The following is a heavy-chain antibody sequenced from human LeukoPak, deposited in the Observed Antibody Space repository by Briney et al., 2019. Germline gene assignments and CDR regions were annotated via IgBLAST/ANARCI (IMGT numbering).Heavy chain of an antibody. CDR1: GFTFSSYA. D-gene: IGHD7-27*01. CDR3: ARDGWGSGYLDY. CDR2: IYSGGST. J-gene: IGHJ4*02. Sequence: GGSLRLSCAASGFTFSSYAMSWVRQAPGKGLEWVSVIYSGGSTYYADSVKGRFTISRDNSKNTLYLQMNSLRAEDTAVYYCARDGWGSGYLDYWGQGTLVTVSS. V-gene: IGHV3-66*01.